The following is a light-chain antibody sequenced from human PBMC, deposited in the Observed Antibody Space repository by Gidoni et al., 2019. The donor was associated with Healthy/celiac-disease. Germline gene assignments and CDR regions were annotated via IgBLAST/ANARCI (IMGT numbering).Light chain of an antibody. J-gene: IGKJ2*01. V-gene: IGKV1-9*01. CDR1: QGISSY. Sequence: DIQLTQSPSFLSASVGDRVTITCRASQGISSYLAWYQQKPGKAPKLLIYAASHLQSGVPSRFSGSGSGTEFTLTISSLQPEDFATYYCQQLNSYPPYTFGQGTKLEIK. CDR3: QQLNSYPPYT. CDR2: AAS.